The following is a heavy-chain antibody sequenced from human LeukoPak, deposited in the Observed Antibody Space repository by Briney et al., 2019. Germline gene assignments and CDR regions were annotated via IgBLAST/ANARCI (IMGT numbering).Heavy chain of an antibody. V-gene: IGHV1-2*02. D-gene: IGHD3-10*01. CDR2: INPKSGDT. J-gene: IGHJ3*01. CDR3: STLVREIPAFDV. CDR1: GYTLTGYY. Sequence: ASVKVSCKASGYTLTGYYMHWVRQAPGQGLEYMGWINPKSGDTNCAQKFQGRVTMTRDTSISTAYMELSRLRSDDTAVYYCSTLVREIPAFDVWGRGTMVTVSS.